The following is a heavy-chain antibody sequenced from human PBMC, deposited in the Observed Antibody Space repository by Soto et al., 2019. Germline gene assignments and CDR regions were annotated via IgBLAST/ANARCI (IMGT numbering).Heavy chain of an antibody. J-gene: IGHJ4*02. CDR2: INPILGTT. CDR3: HLAWKDLQPVFDY. Sequence: SVKVSCKASGGTFSIYVLSWVRQAPGQGLEWIGGINPILGTTNYAQNFQGRVTITADESTGTAYMELTSLRSEDTAVYYCHLAWKDLQPVFDYWGQGTLVTVSS. V-gene: IGHV1-69*13. D-gene: IGHD1-1*01. CDR1: GGTFSIYV.